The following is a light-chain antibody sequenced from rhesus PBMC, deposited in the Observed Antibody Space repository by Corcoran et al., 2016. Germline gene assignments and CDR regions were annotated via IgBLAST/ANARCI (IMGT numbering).Light chain of an antibody. Sequence: SSGLTQEPALSVALGHTVRMTCQGDSLKNYYASWYQQKPGQVPVLVIYGNTNRPSGIPGRFSGSWSGNTGSLTITGAQVEDEVDYYCGSWDNSGNHYIFGAGTRLTVL. CDR1: SLKNYY. CDR3: GSWDNSGNHYI. CDR2: GNT. V-gene: IGLV3S11*01. J-gene: IGLJ1*01.